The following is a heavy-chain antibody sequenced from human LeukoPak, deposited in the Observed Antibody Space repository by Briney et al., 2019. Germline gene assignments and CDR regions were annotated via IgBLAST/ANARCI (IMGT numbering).Heavy chain of an antibody. V-gene: IGHV4-31*03. CDR3: ARDYDGFDY. CDR2: IYYSVST. D-gene: IGHD3-16*01. J-gene: IGHJ4*02. CDR1: GGSISSGGFY. Sequence: SSQTLSLTCTVSGGSISSGGFYWSWIRQHPGKGLEWIGYIYYSVSTYYNPSLKSRVTISVDTSKNHFSLKLSSVTAADTAVYYCARDYDGFDYWGRGTLVTVSS.